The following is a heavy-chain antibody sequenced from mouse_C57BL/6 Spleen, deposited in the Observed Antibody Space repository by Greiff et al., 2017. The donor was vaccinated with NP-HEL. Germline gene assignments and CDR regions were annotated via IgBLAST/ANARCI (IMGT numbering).Heavy chain of an antibody. CDR1: GYTFTSYW. Sequence: QVQLQQPGTELVKPGASVKLSCKASGYTFTSYWMHWVKQRPGQGLEWICNLNPSNGGTKYNEKFKSKATLTVDKSSSTAYMQLSSLTSEDSAVYYCARENSGFAYWGQGTLVTVSA. J-gene: IGHJ3*01. V-gene: IGHV1-53*01. CDR2: LNPSNGGT. CDR3: ARENSGFAY. D-gene: IGHD3-1*01.